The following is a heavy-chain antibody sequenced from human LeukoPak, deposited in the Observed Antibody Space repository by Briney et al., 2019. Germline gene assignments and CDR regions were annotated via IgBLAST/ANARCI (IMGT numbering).Heavy chain of an antibody. J-gene: IGHJ3*02. CDR3: ARDPSYSSSWYMGAFDI. D-gene: IGHD6-13*01. Sequence: GGSLRLSCAASGFTFSSYEMNWVRQAPGKGLEWVSYISSSGSTIYYADSVKGRFTISRDNAKNSLYLQMNSLRAEDTAVYYCARDPSYSSSWYMGAFDIWGHGTLVTVSS. V-gene: IGHV3-48*03. CDR1: GFTFSSYE. CDR2: ISSSGSTI.